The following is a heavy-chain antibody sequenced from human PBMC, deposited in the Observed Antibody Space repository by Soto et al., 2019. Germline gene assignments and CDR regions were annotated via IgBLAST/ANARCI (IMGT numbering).Heavy chain of an antibody. V-gene: IGHV3-66*01. CDR3: ARSSGWYCFDY. CDR2: IYTGDST. Sequence: EVQLVESGGALVQPGGTLRLSCAASGLTDSRNYMSWVRQAPGKGLEWVSVIYTGDSTYYADSVKGRFTISRDTSKNTLYLQMNSLRAEDTAMYYCARSSGWYCFDYWGQGTLVTVSS. D-gene: IGHD6-19*01. J-gene: IGHJ4*02. CDR1: GLTDSRNY.